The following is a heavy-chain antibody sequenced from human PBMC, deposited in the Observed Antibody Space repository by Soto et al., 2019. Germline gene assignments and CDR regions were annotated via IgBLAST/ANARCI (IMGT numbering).Heavy chain of an antibody. CDR3: AIAHYGDCGYGMDV. D-gene: IGHD4-17*01. Sequence: QLQLQESGSGLVKPSQTLSLTCAVSGGSISSGGYSWSWIRQPPGKGLEWIGYIYHSGSTYYNPSLKSRVTTSVDRSKNQVYLKLSSVTAADTAVYYCAIAHYGDCGYGMDVWGQGTTVTVSS. J-gene: IGHJ6*02. V-gene: IGHV4-30-2*01. CDR1: GGSISSGGYS. CDR2: IYHSGST.